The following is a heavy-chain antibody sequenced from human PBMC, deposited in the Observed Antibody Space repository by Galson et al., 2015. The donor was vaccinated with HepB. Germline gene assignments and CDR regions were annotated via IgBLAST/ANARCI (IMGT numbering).Heavy chain of an antibody. D-gene: IGHD2-2*01. V-gene: IGHV3-21*01. CDR2: ISSSSSYI. CDR1: GFTFSSYS. J-gene: IGHJ4*02. CDR3: ARAPPGYCNSTSCSMVDY. Sequence: SLRLSCAASGFTFSSYSMNWVRQAPGKGLEWVSSISSSSSYIYYADSVKGRFTISRDNAKNSLYLQMNSLRDEDTAVYYCARAPPGYCNSTSCSMVDYWGQGTLVTVSS.